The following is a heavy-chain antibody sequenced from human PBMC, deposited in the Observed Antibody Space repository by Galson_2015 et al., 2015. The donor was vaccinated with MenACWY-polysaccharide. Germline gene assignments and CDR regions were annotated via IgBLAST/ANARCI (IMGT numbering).Heavy chain of an antibody. Sequence: PALVKPTQTLTLTCTFSGFSLSTSGVGVGWTRQPPGKALEWLALIYWDDDKRYSPSLKSRLTITKDTSKNQVVLTMTNMDPVDTATYYCAHHITMVRGDPSFDYWGQGTLVTVSS. CDR3: AHHITMVRGDPSFDY. V-gene: IGHV2-5*02. J-gene: IGHJ4*02. CDR2: IYWDDDK. CDR1: GFSLSTSGVG. D-gene: IGHD3-10*01.